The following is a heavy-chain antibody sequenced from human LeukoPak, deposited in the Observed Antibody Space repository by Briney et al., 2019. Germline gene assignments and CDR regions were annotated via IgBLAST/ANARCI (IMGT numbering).Heavy chain of an antibody. Sequence: SETLSLTCTVSGGSISSYYWSWIRQPPGKGLEWIGYIYYSGSTNYNPSLKSRVTISVDTSKNQFSLKLSSVTAAGTAVYYCARVILWSWALFDYWGQGTLVTVSS. CDR3: ARVILWSWALFDY. D-gene: IGHD3-10*01. J-gene: IGHJ4*02. CDR1: GGSISSYY. CDR2: IYYSGST. V-gene: IGHV4-59*01.